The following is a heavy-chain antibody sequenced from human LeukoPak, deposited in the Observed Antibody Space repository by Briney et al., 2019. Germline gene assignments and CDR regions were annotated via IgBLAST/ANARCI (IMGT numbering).Heavy chain of an antibody. Sequence: VSXXXXGGXXSXXAISWVRQAPGXGLEWMGGIITNYGTTNYAQKYQGRVTITADESTTTVYMELSSLRSEDTAVYYCARPRTYYDFWRGYPPFDYWGQGTLVTVSS. J-gene: IGHJ4*02. V-gene: IGHV1-69*01. CDR1: GGXXSXXA. D-gene: IGHD3-3*01. CDR3: ARPRTYYDFWRGYPPFDY. CDR2: IITNYGTT.